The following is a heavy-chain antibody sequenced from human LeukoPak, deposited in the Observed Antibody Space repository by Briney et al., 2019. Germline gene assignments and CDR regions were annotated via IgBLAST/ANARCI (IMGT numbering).Heavy chain of an antibody. V-gene: IGHV3-23*01. CDR1: GFTFSSYA. Sequence: QSGGSLKLSCAASGFTFSSYAMSWVRQPPGKRLEWVAVISGSGGSAFYADSVKGRFTISRDNSKNTLYLQMNSLRAEDTAVYYCAKHLHSIWNTADYWGQGTLVTVSS. J-gene: IGHJ4*02. CDR3: AKHLHSIWNTADY. CDR2: ISGSGGSA. D-gene: IGHD1/OR15-1a*01.